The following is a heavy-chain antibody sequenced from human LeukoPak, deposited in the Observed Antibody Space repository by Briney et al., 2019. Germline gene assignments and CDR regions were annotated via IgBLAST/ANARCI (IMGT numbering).Heavy chain of an antibody. D-gene: IGHD6-19*01. J-gene: IGHJ6*02. CDR2: IIPIFGTA. Sequence: RASVKVSCKASGGTFSSYAISWVRQAPGQGLEWMAGIIPIFGTANYAQKFQGRVTITADESTSTAYMELSSLRSEDTAVYYCAGWGGGSRTVAHYYYYYGMDVWGQGTTVTVSS. CDR1: GGTFSSYA. CDR3: AGWGGGSRTVAHYYYYYGMDV. V-gene: IGHV1-69*13.